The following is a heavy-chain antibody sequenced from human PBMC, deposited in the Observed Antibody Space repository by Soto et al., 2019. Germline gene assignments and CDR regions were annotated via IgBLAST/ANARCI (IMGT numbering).Heavy chain of an antibody. V-gene: IGHV4-30-4*01. J-gene: IGHJ4*02. CDR3: ARVESASWLEY. Sequence: PSETLSLTCTVSGGSISSGDYYWSWIRQPPGKGLEWIGYIYYSGSTYYNPSLKSRVTISVDTSKNQFSLKLNSVTAADTAVYYCARVESASWLEYWGQGTLVTVSS. D-gene: IGHD2-2*01. CDR2: IYYSGST. CDR1: GGSISSGDYY.